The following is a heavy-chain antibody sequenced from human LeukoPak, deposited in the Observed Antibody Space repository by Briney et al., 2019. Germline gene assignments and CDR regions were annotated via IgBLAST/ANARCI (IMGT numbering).Heavy chain of an antibody. V-gene: IGHV3-23*01. CDR3: AIGILAVTGTPRRWFDP. CDR1: GDSEFTLSVYA. J-gene: IGHJ5*02. Sequence: GGSLRLSCEASGDSEFTLSVYAISWVRQDPGKGLEWVSAISGSGGGTYYADSVKGRFTISRDNSKNTLYLQMNSLRVEDTAVYYCAIGILAVTGTPRRWFDPWGQGTLVTVSS. D-gene: IGHD2-21*02. CDR2: ISGSGGGT.